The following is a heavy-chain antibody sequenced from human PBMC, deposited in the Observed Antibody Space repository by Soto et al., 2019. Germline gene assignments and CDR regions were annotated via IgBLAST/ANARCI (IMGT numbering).Heavy chain of an antibody. Sequence: PGGSLRLSCAGSGFTLSDHYIDWVRQAPGKGLEWISSISGSGFKKYYADSVKGRFTISRDNSKSTVYLELNNLSAEDTAVYHCAKNQGVELVPLATVDWFDPWGQGSVVTVSS. CDR3: AKNQGVELVPLATVDWFDP. D-gene: IGHD1-26*01. J-gene: IGHJ5*02. V-gene: IGHV3-23*01. CDR1: GFTLSDHY. CDR2: ISGSGFKK.